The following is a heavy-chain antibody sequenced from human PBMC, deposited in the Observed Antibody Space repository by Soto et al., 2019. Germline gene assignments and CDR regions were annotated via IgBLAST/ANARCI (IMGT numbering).Heavy chain of an antibody. D-gene: IGHD6-19*01. CDR3: AKDRTAVAGPIDY. Sequence: GGSLRLSCAASGFTFSSYGMHWVRQAPGKGLEWVAVISYDGSNKYYADSVKGRFTISRDNSKNTLYLQMNSLRAEDTAVYCCAKDRTAVAGPIDYWGQGTLVTVSS. CDR1: GFTFSSYG. V-gene: IGHV3-30*18. J-gene: IGHJ4*02. CDR2: ISYDGSNK.